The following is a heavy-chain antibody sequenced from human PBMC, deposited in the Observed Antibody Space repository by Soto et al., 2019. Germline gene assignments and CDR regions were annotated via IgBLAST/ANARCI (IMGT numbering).Heavy chain of an antibody. D-gene: IGHD3-22*01. CDR3: ATAADYYDSSAPATPDY. CDR1: GYTFTGYY. CDR2: INPNSGGT. J-gene: IGHJ4*02. Sequence: ASVKVSCKASGYTFTGYYMHWVRQAPGQGLEWMGWINPNSGGTNYAQKFQGRVTMTRDTSISTAYMELSRLRSDDTAVYYCATAADYYDSSAPATPDYWSQGTLVTVSS. V-gene: IGHV1-2*02.